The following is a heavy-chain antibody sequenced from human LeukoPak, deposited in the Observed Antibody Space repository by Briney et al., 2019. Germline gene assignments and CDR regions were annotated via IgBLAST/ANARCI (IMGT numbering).Heavy chain of an antibody. CDR2: ISGSGGST. Sequence: GGSLRLSCGVSGFIFSSYAMSWVRQAPGKGLEWVPTISGSGGSTYYADSVKGRFTISRDNSKNTLYLQMNSLRAEDTAVYYCAKENPRGRSGYYLFDYWGQGTLVTVSS. CDR1: GFIFSSYA. V-gene: IGHV3-23*01. J-gene: IGHJ4*02. CDR3: AKENPRGRSGYYLFDY. D-gene: IGHD3-22*01.